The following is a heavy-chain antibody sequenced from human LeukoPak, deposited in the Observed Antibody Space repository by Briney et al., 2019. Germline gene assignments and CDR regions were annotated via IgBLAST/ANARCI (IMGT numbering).Heavy chain of an antibody. CDR1: GGTFSSYA. V-gene: IGHV1-69*05. CDR2: IIPIFGTT. CDR3: ARGTDYSNRHRRRFAFDI. Sequence: SVKVSCKASGGTFSSYAISWVRQAPGQGPEWVGGIIPIFGTTNYAQKLQGRVTITRDESTSTAYMELSSLRSEDTAVYYCARGTDYSNRHRRRFAFDIWGQGTMVTVSS. D-gene: IGHD4-11*01. J-gene: IGHJ3*02.